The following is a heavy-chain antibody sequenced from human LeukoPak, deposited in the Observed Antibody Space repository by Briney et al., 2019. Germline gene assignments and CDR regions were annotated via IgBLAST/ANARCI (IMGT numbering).Heavy chain of an antibody. J-gene: IGHJ5*02. CDR1: GYTFTLYD. CDR2: ISAYNGNT. Sequence: GASVKVSCKASGYTFTLYDISWVRQAPGQGLEWMGWISAYNGNTNYAQKLQGRVTMTTDTSTSTAHMELRSLRSDDTAVYYCARDNSVEDTARWFDPWGQGTLVTVSS. D-gene: IGHD4-23*01. V-gene: IGHV1-18*01. CDR3: ARDNSVEDTARWFDP.